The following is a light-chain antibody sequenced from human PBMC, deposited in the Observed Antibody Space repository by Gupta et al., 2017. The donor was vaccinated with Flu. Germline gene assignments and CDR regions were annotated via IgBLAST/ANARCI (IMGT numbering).Light chain of an antibody. V-gene: IGKV3-20*01. CDR3: QQDAVSRGT. J-gene: IGKJ1*01. CDR1: QSVSSNS. Sequence: VLTQFPGTLSLSPGERATLSCRTSQSVSSNSLAWFQQKPGQAPSLLIYGASTRANGIPDTFSGSGSGTEFTLTIIRLEPEDFAVYYCQQDAVSRGTFGQGTKLEVK. CDR2: GAS.